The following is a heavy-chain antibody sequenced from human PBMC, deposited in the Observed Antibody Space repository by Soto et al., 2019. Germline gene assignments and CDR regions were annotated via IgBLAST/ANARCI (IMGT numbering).Heavy chain of an antibody. Sequence: ASVKVSCNAAGDTFTSYYLNWVRQPPGQGLEWMGVINPHGGSTKYAQKFQGRITMTRDTSRSTVYMELSSLRSDDTTIYYCARSSGGNFGIIIEGSNWFDPWGQGTLVTVS. CDR1: GDTFTSYY. CDR3: ARSSGGNFGIIIEGSNWFDP. J-gene: IGHJ5*02. CDR2: INPHGGST. V-gene: IGHV1-46*01. D-gene: IGHD3-3*01.